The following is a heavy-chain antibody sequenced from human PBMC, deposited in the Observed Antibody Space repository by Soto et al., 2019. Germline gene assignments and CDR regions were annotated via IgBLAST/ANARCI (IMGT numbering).Heavy chain of an antibody. D-gene: IGHD5-18*01. CDR3: ARGPIGDAAMVTNYFDY. CDR2: LSYDGNNK. J-gene: IGHJ4*02. CDR1: GFTFSNYA. V-gene: IGHV3-30-3*01. Sequence: QVQLVESGGGVVQPVRSLRLSCAASGFTFSNYAIHWVRQAPGKGLEWVAVLSYDGNNKHYADSVKGRFTISRDNSKNTLFLQMNSLRPEDAAVYYCARGPIGDAAMVTNYFDYWGQGTLVTGSS.